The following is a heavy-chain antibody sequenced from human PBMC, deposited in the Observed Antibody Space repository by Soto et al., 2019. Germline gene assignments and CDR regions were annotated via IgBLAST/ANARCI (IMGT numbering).Heavy chain of an antibody. Sequence: ASVKVSCKASCYTIPSYGIGCVRQAPGQGLEWMGWISAYNGNTNDAQKLQGRVTMTTDTSTSTAYTELRSPRSDDTAVYYCARCDYTGSVDYWGQGALVTVSS. CDR2: ISAYNGNT. D-gene: IGHD4-17*01. CDR1: CYTIPSYG. J-gene: IGHJ4*02. CDR3: ARCDYTGSVDY. V-gene: IGHV1-18*01.